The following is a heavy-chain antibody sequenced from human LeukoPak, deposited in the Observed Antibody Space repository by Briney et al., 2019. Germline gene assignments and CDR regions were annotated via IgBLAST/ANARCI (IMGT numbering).Heavy chain of an antibody. V-gene: IGHV1-2*06. Sequence: ASVNVSCKASGCTFSSYAISWVRQAPGQGLEWMGRINPNNGGTNYAQKFQGRVTMTRDTSISTAYMELSRLRSDDTAVYYCARDSTGLNLDYWGQGTLVTVSS. D-gene: IGHD1-14*01. J-gene: IGHJ4*02. CDR2: INPNNGGT. CDR1: GCTFSSYA. CDR3: ARDSTGLNLDY.